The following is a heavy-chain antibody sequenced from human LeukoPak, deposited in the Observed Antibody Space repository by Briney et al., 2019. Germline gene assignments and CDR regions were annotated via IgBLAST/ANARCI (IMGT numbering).Heavy chain of an antibody. CDR3: ARESYCSSTSCAPETDYYYYYMDV. V-gene: IGHV4-59*12. CDR2: IYYSGST. Sequence: SETLSLTCTVSGGSISSYCWSWIRQPPGKGLEWIGYIYYSGSTNYNPSLKSRVTISVDTSKNQFSLKLSSVAAADTAVYYCARESYCSSTSCAPETDYYYYYMDVWGKGTTVTISS. D-gene: IGHD2-2*01. J-gene: IGHJ6*03. CDR1: GGSISSYC.